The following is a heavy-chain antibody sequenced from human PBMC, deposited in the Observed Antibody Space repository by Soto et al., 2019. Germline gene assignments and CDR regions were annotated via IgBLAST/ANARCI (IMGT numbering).Heavy chain of an antibody. CDR3: VRDLDGSGSYYTDY. CDR2: ISVHNGNI. V-gene: IGHV1-18*01. Sequence: ASVKVSCKASGYNFINYGITWVRQAPGQGLEWMGWISVHNGNIKYAQKPQGRVTMTTDTSTSTAYMELRSLRSDDTAVYYCVRDLDGSGSYYTDYWGPGTVVTVSS. D-gene: IGHD3-10*01. J-gene: IGHJ4*02. CDR1: GYNFINYG.